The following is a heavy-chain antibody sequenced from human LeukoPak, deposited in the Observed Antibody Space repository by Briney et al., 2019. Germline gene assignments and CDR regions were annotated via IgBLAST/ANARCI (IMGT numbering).Heavy chain of an antibody. CDR2: INHSGST. Sequence: SETLPLTCAVYGGSFSGYYWSWIRQPPGKGLEWIGEINHSGSTNYNPSLKSRVTISVDTSKNQFSLKLSSVTAADTAVYYCAGGLVRRPFDYWGQGTLLTVSS. CDR3: AGGLVRRPFDY. J-gene: IGHJ4*02. V-gene: IGHV4-34*01. CDR1: GGSFSGYY.